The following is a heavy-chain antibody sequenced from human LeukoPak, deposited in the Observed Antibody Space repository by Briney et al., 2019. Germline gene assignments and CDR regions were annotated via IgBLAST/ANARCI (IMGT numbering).Heavy chain of an antibody. CDR1: GYTFTGHY. CDR3: AREDCSGENCYQNFDY. D-gene: IGHD2-15*01. V-gene: IGHV1-2*02. J-gene: IGHJ4*02. CDR2: INPNSGAT. Sequence: ASLKVSCKASGYTFTGHYMHWVRQAPGQGLEWMGWINPNSGATKSAQDFQGRVTMTRDTSISTAYMELSSLRSDDTAVYYCAREDCSGENCYQNFDYWGQGTLVTVSS.